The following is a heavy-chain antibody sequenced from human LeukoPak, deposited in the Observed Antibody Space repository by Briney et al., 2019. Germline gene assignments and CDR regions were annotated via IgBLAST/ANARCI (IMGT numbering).Heavy chain of an antibody. CDR3: ARATSLDAFDI. CDR2: IYYSGST. V-gene: IGHV4-59*12. CDR1: GGSISSYY. J-gene: IGHJ3*02. Sequence: SPSETLSLTCTVSGGSISSYYWSWIRQPPGKGLEWIGYIYYSGSTNYNPSLKSRVTISVDTSKNQFSLKLSSVTAADTAVYYCARATSLDAFDIWGQGTMVTVSS.